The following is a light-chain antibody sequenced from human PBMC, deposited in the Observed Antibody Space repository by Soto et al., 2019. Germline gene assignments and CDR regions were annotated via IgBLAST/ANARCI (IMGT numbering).Light chain of an antibody. V-gene: IGKV3-15*01. J-gene: IGKJ5*01. CDR1: QSVRSN. CDR2: GAS. Sequence: EVVMTQAPAPLSVSLWEGITLSCSASQSVRSNLAWYQQKPGQSPRLLIYGASTRATGIPARFSGSGSGTEFTLTISSLQSEDFAVYYCQQYNNWPPITFGQGTRLEIK. CDR3: QQYNNWPPIT.